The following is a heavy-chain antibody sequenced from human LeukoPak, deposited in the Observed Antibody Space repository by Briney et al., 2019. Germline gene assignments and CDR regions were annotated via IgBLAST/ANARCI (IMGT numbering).Heavy chain of an antibody. CDR3: ATSPHITMVRGVIIMGGYYFDY. V-gene: IGHV3-23*01. CDR2: ISGSGGST. CDR1: GFTFSSYA. Sequence: GGSLRLSCAASGFTFSSYAMSWVRQAPGKGLEWVSAISGSGGSTYYADSVKGRFTISRDNSKNTLYLQMNSLRAEDTAVYYCATSPHITMVRGVIIMGGYYFDYWGQGTLVTVSS. J-gene: IGHJ4*02. D-gene: IGHD3-10*01.